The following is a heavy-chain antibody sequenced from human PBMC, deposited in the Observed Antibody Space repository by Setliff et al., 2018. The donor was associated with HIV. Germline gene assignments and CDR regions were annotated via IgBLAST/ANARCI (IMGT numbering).Heavy chain of an antibody. CDR2: ISSSSSTI. CDR1: GFTFSSYS. D-gene: IGHD2-8*02. V-gene: IGHV3-48*04. CDR3: ARGPSSTHWSPGYFQH. Sequence: GSLRLPCAASGFTFSSYSMNWVRQAPGKGPAWVSYISSSSSTIYYADSVKGRFTISRDNAKNSLYLQVNNMRAEDTAVYYCARGPSSTHWSPGYFQHWGQGTPVTVS. J-gene: IGHJ1*01.